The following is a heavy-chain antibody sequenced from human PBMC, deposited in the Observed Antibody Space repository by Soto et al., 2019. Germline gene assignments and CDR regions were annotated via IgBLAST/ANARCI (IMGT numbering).Heavy chain of an antibody. J-gene: IGHJ4*02. CDR3: ARADDFSDSVDY. Sequence: SETLSLTCTVSGGSISSGDFYWSWIRQPPGKGLELIGNIYYSGSTYYNPSLRSRAIMSVDTSQNQFSLKLSSLTAADTAVYFCARADDFSDSVDYCGQGALVTVSS. CDR2: IYYSGST. V-gene: IGHV4-30-4*01. CDR1: GGSISSGDFY. D-gene: IGHD4-17*01.